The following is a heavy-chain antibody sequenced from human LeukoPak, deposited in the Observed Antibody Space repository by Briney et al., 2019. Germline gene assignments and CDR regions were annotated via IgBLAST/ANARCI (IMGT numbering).Heavy chain of an antibody. V-gene: IGHV1-2*02. CDR1: GYTFTGYY. Sequence: GASVKVSRKASGYTFTGYYLHWVRQAPGQGLEWMGWINPNGGGTNYAQKFQGRVTMTRDTSISTAYMELSSLRSDDTAVYFCTRGPSAWGQGALVTVSS. J-gene: IGHJ4*02. CDR3: TRGPSA. CDR2: INPNGGGT.